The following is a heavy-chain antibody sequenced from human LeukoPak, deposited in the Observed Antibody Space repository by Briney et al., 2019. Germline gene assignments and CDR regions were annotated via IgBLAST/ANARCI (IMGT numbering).Heavy chain of an antibody. J-gene: IGHJ6*03. D-gene: IGHD2-15*01. CDR3: AKVMPPGRIRFYSYYMDV. Sequence: GGSLRLSCAASGFTFDDYAMHWVRQAPGKGLEWVSGISWNSGSIGYADSVKGRSTISRDKSKNTLSLQMNGLRVEDTAVYYCAKVMPPGRIRFYSYYMDVWGKGTTVTVS. V-gene: IGHV3-9*01. CDR2: ISWNSGSI. CDR1: GFTFDDYA.